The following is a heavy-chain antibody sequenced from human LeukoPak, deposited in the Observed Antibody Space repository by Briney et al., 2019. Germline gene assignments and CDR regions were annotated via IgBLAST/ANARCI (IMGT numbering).Heavy chain of an antibody. V-gene: IGHV4-34*01. CDR3: ARGPHNYIAARPSSWFDP. CDR2: INHSGST. CDR1: GGSFSGYY. J-gene: IGHJ5*02. Sequence: SETLSLTCAVYGGSFSGYYWSWIRQPPGKGLEWIGEINHSGSTNYNPSLKSRVTISVDTSKNQFSLKLSSVTAADTAVYYCARGPHNYIAARPSSWFDPWGQGTLVTVSS. D-gene: IGHD6-6*01.